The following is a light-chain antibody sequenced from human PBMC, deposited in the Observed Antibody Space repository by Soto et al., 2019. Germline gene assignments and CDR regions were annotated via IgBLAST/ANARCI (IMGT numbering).Light chain of an antibody. CDR3: CSYTTSNTRQIV. J-gene: IGLJ1*01. Sequence: SALTQPASLSGSPGQSITISCTGNSSDVGGYNYVSWYQQHPGKAPKFMIYDVSNRPSGVSNRFSGSKSGNAASLTISGLQAEDEADYYCCSYTTSNTRQIVFGTGTKVTVL. V-gene: IGLV2-14*01. CDR1: SSDVGGYNY. CDR2: DVS.